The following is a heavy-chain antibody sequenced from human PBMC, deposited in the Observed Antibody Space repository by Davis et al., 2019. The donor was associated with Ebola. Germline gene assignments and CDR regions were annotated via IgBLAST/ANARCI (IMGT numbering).Heavy chain of an antibody. D-gene: IGHD3-10*01. CDR3: ARVWNDYGSGSYYDY. CDR2: IYYSGST. J-gene: IGHJ4*02. Sequence: MPSETLSLTCTVSGGSISSRTYYWGWIRQAPGKGLEWIGTIYYSGSTYYNPSLRSRVTISVDTSKNQFSLKLSSVTTADTAVYYCARVWNDYGSGSYYDYWGQGILVTVSS. V-gene: IGHV4-39*07. CDR1: GGSISSRTYY.